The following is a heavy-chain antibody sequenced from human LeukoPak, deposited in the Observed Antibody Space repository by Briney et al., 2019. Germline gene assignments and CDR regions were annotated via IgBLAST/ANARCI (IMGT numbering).Heavy chain of an antibody. D-gene: IGHD3-22*01. V-gene: IGHV1-69*13. CDR1: GGTFSSYA. CDR3: ARAYDSSGYYFDY. CDR2: IIPIFGTA. J-gene: IGHJ4*02. Sequence: ASVKVSCKASGGTFSSYAISWVRQAPGQGLERMGGIIPIFGTANYAQKFQGRVTITADESTSTAYMELSSLRSEDTAVYYSARAYDSSGYYFDYWGQGTLVTVSS.